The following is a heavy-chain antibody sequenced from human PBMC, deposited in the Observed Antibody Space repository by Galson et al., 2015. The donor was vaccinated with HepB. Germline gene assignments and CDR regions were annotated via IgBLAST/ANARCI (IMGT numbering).Heavy chain of an antibody. V-gene: IGHV1-18*04. J-gene: IGHJ3*02. D-gene: IGHD1-26*01. CDR3: ARQLSSSTLGATLIPPLVTDI. Sequence: SVKVSCKASGYTFISHGISWVRQAPGQGLEWMGWISSYNGNTNYAQRLQGRVTMTTDTSTSTAYMELRSLRSDDTAVYFCARQLSSSTLGATLIPPLVTDIWGQGTMVTVSS. CDR1: GYTFISHG. CDR2: ISSYNGNT.